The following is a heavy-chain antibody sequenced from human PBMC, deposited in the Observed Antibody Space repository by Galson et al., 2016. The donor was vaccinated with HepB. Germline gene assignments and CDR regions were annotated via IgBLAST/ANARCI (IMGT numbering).Heavy chain of an antibody. V-gene: IGHV3-23*01. D-gene: IGHD2-15*01. CDR1: GFTISNYV. CDR2: ISTTGSTT. Sequence: SLRLSCAASGFTISNYVMTWVRQAPGMGLEWVSGISTTGSTTCYADSVQGRFTISRDNSKNTVFLEMSSLRAEDTAVYYCGTESYLKGHSIVVAAPSQTWGRGTLVTVSS. CDR3: GTESYLKGHSIVVAAPSQT. J-gene: IGHJ5*02.